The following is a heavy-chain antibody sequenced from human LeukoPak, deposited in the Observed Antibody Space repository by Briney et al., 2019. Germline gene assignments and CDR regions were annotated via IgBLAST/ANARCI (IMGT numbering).Heavy chain of an antibody. D-gene: IGHD2-15*01. J-gene: IGHJ4*02. Sequence: PGGSLRLSCAASGFTFSTYWMHWVRQAPGKGLVWVSHINTDGRTTNYADSVKGRFTISRDNARNTLYLQMNSLRVEDAAVYYCARGFLGSCSGGSRYSGYWGQGTLVAVSS. CDR1: GFTFSTYW. V-gene: IGHV3-74*01. CDR2: INTDGRTT. CDR3: ARGFLGSCSGGSRYSGY.